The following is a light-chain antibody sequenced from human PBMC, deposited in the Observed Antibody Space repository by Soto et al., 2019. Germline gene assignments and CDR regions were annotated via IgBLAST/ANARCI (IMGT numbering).Light chain of an antibody. CDR2: EVS. CDR3: SSYAGKNNWV. Sequence: QSVLTQPPSASGSPGQSVTISCTGTSSDVGGYKYVSWYQQHPGKAPKVMIYEVSKRPSGVPDRFSGSKSGNTASLTVSGLQAEDEADYYCSSYAGKNNWVFGGGTKLTVL. J-gene: IGLJ3*02. V-gene: IGLV2-8*01. CDR1: SSDVGGYKY.